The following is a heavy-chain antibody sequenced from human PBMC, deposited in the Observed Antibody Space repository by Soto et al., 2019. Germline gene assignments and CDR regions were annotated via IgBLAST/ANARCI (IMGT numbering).Heavy chain of an antibody. J-gene: IGHJ4*02. D-gene: IGHD2-21*02. Sequence: ETLSLTCIVSGQSLSSSSYYWVGLRHPPGKGLEWIGRIYYSGRSYYIPSFKSRVTISIDSSKIQFPLQLSSVTAKDTAVYYCARQRTTVVTQAYFDHWGQGALVTVSS. CDR1: GQSLSSSSYY. CDR2: IYYSGRS. V-gene: IGHV4-39*01. CDR3: ARQRTTVVTQAYFDH.